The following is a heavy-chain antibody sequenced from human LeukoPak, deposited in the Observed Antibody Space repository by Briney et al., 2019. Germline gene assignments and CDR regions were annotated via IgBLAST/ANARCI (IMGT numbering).Heavy chain of an antibody. D-gene: IGHD3-16*01. V-gene: IGHV4-39*01. J-gene: IGHJ5*02. CDR2: IYYSGST. Sequence: SETLSLTCTVSGGSISSSSYYWGWIRQPPGKGLEWIGSIYYSGSTYYNPSLKSRVTISVDTSKNQFSLKLSSVTAADTAVYYCARRERSTLYWFDPWGQGTLVTVSS. CDR1: GGSISSSSYY. CDR3: ARRERSTLYWFDP.